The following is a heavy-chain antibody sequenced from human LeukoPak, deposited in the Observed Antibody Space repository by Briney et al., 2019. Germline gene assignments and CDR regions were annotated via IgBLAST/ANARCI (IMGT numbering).Heavy chain of an antibody. D-gene: IGHD6-19*01. CDR3: ARGLEAGYFDY. Sequence: SETLSLTCSVSGGSMSSYYWSWIRQSPGKGLEWIGYIYHSGSTDYNSSLKSRVTISEDTSKKQFSLKVSSVTAADTAVYYCARGLEAGYFDYWGQGTLVTVSS. CDR2: IYHSGST. J-gene: IGHJ4*02. V-gene: IGHV4-59*08. CDR1: GGSMSSYY.